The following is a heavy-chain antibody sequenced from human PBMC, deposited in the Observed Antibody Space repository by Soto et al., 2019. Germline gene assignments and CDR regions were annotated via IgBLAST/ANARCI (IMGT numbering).Heavy chain of an antibody. J-gene: IGHJ6*02. Sequence: QVQLVESGGGVVQPGRSLRLSCAASGFTFSSYGMHWVRQAPGKGLEWVAVISYDGSNKYCADSVKGRFTISRDNSKNTLYLQMNSLRAEDTAVYYCAKPPLGYDSFYYYYYGMDVSGQGTTVTVSS. CDR2: ISYDGSNK. CDR1: GFTFSSYG. D-gene: IGHD5-12*01. V-gene: IGHV3-30*18. CDR3: AKPPLGYDSFYYYYYGMDV.